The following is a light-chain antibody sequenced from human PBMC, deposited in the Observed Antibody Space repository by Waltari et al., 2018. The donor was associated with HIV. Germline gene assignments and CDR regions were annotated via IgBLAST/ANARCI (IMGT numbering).Light chain of an antibody. CDR1: SSNIGPYNL. Sequence: QSALTQPASVSGSPGQSITISCTGTSSNIGPYNLLSWHQQHPGKAPKTLIYEVSQRPSGVSNRFSGSKSGNTASLTISGLQAEDEADYYCCSYAGSSTLVFGGGTKVTVL. CDR2: EVS. J-gene: IGLJ3*02. V-gene: IGLV2-23*02. CDR3: CSYAGSSTLV.